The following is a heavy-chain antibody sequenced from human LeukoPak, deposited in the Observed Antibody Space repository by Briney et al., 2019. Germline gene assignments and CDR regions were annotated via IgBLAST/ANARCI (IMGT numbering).Heavy chain of an antibody. CDR2: ISYDGSNK. CDR3: ARALSTKTRLGDSSGYFLPFQH. Sequence: GRSLRLSCAASGFTFSSYAMHWVRQAPGKGLEWVAVISYDGSNKYYADSVKGRFTISRDNSKNTLYLQMNSLRAEDTAVYYCARALSTKTRLGDSSGYFLPFQHWGQGTLVTVSS. V-gene: IGHV3-30-3*01. D-gene: IGHD3-22*01. J-gene: IGHJ1*01. CDR1: GFTFSSYA.